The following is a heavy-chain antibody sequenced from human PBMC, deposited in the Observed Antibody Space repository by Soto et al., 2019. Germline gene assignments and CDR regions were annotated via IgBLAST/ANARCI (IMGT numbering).Heavy chain of an antibody. J-gene: IGHJ4*02. V-gene: IGHV3-30-3*01. CDR1: GFTFSNYA. CDR2: ISSDGSIK. CDR3: VRDYWTVSPRFDY. D-gene: IGHD1-1*01. Sequence: QVQLVESGGGVVQPGRSLRLSCAASGFTFSNYAMHWVRQAPGKGLDWVAVISSDGSIKYYADSVKGRFTVSRDDSKTTLYLQMNSLRPEDTAVYYCVRDYWTVSPRFDYWGQGTLVTVSS.